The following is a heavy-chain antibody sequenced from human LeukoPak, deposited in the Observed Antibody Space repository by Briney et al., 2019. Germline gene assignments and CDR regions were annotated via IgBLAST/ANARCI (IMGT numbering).Heavy chain of an antibody. J-gene: IGHJ4*02. V-gene: IGHV2-70*11. Sequence: SGPTLVNPTQTLTLTCTFSGFSLSTSGMCVSWIRQPPGKALEWRARIDWDDDKYYSPSLKTRLTISMDTSKNQVVLTMTNVDPVDTATYYCARTPPVAAAGSFDYWGQGTLVTVSS. CDR1: GFSLSTSGMC. CDR2: IDWDDDK. CDR3: ARTPPVAAAGSFDY. D-gene: IGHD6-13*01.